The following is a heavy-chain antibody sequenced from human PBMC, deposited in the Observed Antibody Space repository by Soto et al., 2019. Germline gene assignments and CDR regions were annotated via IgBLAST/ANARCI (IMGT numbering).Heavy chain of an antibody. J-gene: IGHJ1*01. Sequence: QLQLQESGPGLVKPSETLSLTCTVSGGSITSNNYYWGWIRQPPGKGLEWIGSIYYTGTTYYSPPLNSRATISVDTSKNQFSLRRTSVTAADTAVYYRAKIFGSFDDHFEDWGHGMLVTVSS. CDR1: GGSITSNNYY. CDR3: AKIFGSFDDHFED. D-gene: IGHD2-15*01. CDR2: IYYTGTT. V-gene: IGHV4-39*01.